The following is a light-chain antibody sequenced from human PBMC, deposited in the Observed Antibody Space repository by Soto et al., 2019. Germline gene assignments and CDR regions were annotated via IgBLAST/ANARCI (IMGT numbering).Light chain of an antibody. Sequence: EIVLTQSPGTLSLSPGERATLSCRASQSVSSYLAWYQENPGQAPRLLIYGASSRATGIPDRFSGSGSGTDFTLTISRLETEDFALYYCQQYNTSPFTFGQGTKLEIK. V-gene: IGKV3-20*01. J-gene: IGKJ2*01. CDR3: QQYNTSPFT. CDR2: GAS. CDR1: QSVSSY.